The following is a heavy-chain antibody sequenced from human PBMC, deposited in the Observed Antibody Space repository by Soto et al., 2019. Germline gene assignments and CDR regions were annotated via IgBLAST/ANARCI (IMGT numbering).Heavy chain of an antibody. V-gene: IGHV3-33*01. D-gene: IGHD3-22*01. J-gene: IGHJ4*02. CDR3: ASDRAHYYDSSGYYYGQGTRALDH. CDR2: IWYDGSNK. Sequence: QVQLVESGGGVVQPGRSLRLSCAASGFTFSSYGMHWVRQAPGKGLEWVAVIWYDGSNKYYADSVKGRFTISRDNSKNTLYLQMNSLRAGDPVVYYGASDRAHYYDSSGYYYGQGTRALDHWGQGTLVTVSS. CDR1: GFTFSSYG.